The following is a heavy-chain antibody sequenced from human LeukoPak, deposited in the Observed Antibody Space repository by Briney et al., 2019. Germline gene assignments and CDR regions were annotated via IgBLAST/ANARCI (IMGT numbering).Heavy chain of an antibody. Sequence: PSETLSLTCAVSGGSFSGYYWSWLRQPQGKGLECIGEINHSRSTNYNPSLKSRVTISVDTSKNQFSLKLSSVTAADTAVYYCARGLAPDYWGQGTLVTVSS. CDR3: ARGLAPDY. CDR1: GGSFSGYY. V-gene: IGHV4-34*01. D-gene: IGHD5-12*01. J-gene: IGHJ4*02. CDR2: INHSRST.